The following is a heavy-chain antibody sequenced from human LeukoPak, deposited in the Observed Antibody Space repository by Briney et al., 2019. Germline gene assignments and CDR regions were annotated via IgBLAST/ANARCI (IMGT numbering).Heavy chain of an antibody. CDR1: GGSISSYY. Sequence: SETLSLTCTVSGGSISSYYWSWIRQPPGKGLEWIGYIYYSGSTNYNPSLKSRVTISLDTSNNQFSLKLSSVTAADTAVYYCARRSGYYYVVDVWGQGTTVTVSS. V-gene: IGHV4-59*08. CDR3: ARRSGYYYVVDV. J-gene: IGHJ6*02. CDR2: IYYSGST.